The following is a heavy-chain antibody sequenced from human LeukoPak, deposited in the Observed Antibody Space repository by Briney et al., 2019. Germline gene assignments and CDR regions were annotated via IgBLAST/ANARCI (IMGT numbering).Heavy chain of an antibody. CDR3: ARHVYSNSPFDY. D-gene: IGHD4-11*01. CDR2: ISSSGSTI. V-gene: IGHV3-11*04. CDR1: GFTFSDYY. Sequence: GGSLRLSCAASGFTFSDYYMSWIRQAPGKGLEWVSYISSSGSTIYYADSVKGRFTISRDNAKNPLYLQMNSLRAEDTAVYYCARHVYSNSPFDYWGQGTLVTVSS. J-gene: IGHJ4*02.